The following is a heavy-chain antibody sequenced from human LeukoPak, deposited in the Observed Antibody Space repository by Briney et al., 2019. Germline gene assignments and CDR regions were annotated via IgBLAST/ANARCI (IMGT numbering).Heavy chain of an antibody. V-gene: IGHV1-2*02. CDR3: APSDYTYFDY. Sequence: ASVKVSCKASGYTFTGYFMHWVRQAPGQGLEWMGWINPNSGGTNYAQKFQGRVTMTRDTSISTAYMELRRLRSDDTAVYYCAPSDYTYFDYWGQGTLVTVSS. CDR1: GYTFTGYF. D-gene: IGHD4-11*01. J-gene: IGHJ4*02. CDR2: INPNSGGT.